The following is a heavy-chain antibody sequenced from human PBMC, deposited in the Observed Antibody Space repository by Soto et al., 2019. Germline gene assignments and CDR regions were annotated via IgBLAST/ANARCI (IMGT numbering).Heavy chain of an antibody. D-gene: IGHD3-16*01. CDR2: MYYSGST. V-gene: IGHV4-59*08. J-gene: IGHJ6*03. Sequence: QVQLQESGPGLVKPSETLSLSCSVYCGSISGHYWSCVRQTPWKGLEWIGYMYYSGSTNYNPSLKSRVTISVDTSKNHCSLRLTSVTAADTAVYYCARGPYYDLIWNSSDMDVWVKWPTVTVLL. CDR3: ARGPYYDLIWNSSDMDV. CDR1: CGSISGHY.